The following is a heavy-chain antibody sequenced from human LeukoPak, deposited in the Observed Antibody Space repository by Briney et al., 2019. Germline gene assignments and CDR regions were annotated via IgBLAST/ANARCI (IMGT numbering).Heavy chain of an antibody. J-gene: IGHJ4*02. V-gene: IGHV3-23*01. CDR1: GFTFTNHG. CDR3: AKEIRPNDY. D-gene: IGHD6-6*01. Sequence: GGSLRLSCTASGFTFTNHGMTWVRQAPGKGLEWVSAIAIGADTTYYADSVKGRFTISRDNSKSTLYLQMNGPRVEDTGIYYCAKEIRPNDYWGQGTLVTVSS. CDR2: IAIGADTT.